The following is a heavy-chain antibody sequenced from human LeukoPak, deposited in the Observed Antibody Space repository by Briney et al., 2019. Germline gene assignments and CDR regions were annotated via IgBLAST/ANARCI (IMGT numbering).Heavy chain of an antibody. J-gene: IGHJ4*02. V-gene: IGHV3-30*18. CDR3: AKGGVVPATSCDY. Sequence: GRSLRLSCAASGFTFSSYGMHWVRQAPGKGLEWVAVISYDGSNKYYADSVKGRFTISRDNSKNTLYLQMNSLRAEDTAVYYCAKGGVVPATSCDYWGQGTLVTVSS. CDR1: GFTFSSYG. D-gene: IGHD2-2*01. CDR2: ISYDGSNK.